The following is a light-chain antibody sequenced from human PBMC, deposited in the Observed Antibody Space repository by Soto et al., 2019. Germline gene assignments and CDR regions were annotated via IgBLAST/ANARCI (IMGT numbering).Light chain of an antibody. CDR2: DDS. J-gene: IGLJ1*01. V-gene: IGLV3-21*02. Sequence: SYELTQPPSVSVSPGQTARITCSGDALPKQYAYWYQQKPGQAPVLVVYDDSDRPSGIPERFSGSNSGNTATLTISRVEAGDEADYYCQVWDSSSDYVFGTGTKVTVL. CDR1: ALPKQY. CDR3: QVWDSSSDYV.